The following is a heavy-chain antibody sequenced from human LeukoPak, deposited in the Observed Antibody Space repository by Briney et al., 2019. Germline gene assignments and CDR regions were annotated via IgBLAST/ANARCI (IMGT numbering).Heavy chain of an antibody. D-gene: IGHD3-10*01. CDR2: FDPEDGET. CDR3: ASPPPFSGSSPYYFDY. CDR1: GYTLTELS. J-gene: IGHJ4*02. Sequence: GASVKVSCKVSGYTLTELSMHWVRQAPGKGLEWMGGFDPEDGETIYAQKFQGRVIVTEDTSTDTAYMELSSLRSEDTAVYYCASPPPFSGSSPYYFDYWGQGTLVTVSS. V-gene: IGHV1-24*01.